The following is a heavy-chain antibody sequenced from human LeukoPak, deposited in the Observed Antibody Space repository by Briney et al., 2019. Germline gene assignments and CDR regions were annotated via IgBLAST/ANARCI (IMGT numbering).Heavy chain of an antibody. CDR1: GGSISSGGYS. J-gene: IGHJ4*02. CDR2: IYHSGST. V-gene: IGHV4-30-2*01. Sequence: ASETLSLTCAVSGGSISSGGYSWGWIRQPPGKGLEWIGYIYHSGSTYYNPSLKSRVTISVDRSKNQFSLKLSSVTAADTAVYYCARDLQAVAGYDYWGQGTLVTVSS. D-gene: IGHD6-19*01. CDR3: ARDLQAVAGYDY.